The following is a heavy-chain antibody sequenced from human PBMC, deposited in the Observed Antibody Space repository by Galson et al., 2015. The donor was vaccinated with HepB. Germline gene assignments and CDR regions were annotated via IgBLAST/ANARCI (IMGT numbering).Heavy chain of an antibody. J-gene: IGHJ4*02. Sequence: SLRLSCAASGFTFGDYAMSWFRQAPGKGLEWVGFIRSKAYGGTTEYAASVKGRFTISRGDSKSIAYLQMNSLKTEDTAVYYCTRDRPHYYYGSGSYWFWGQGTLVTVSS. CDR1: GFTFGDYA. V-gene: IGHV3-49*03. CDR2: IRSKAYGGTT. CDR3: TRDRPHYYYGSGSYWF. D-gene: IGHD3-10*01.